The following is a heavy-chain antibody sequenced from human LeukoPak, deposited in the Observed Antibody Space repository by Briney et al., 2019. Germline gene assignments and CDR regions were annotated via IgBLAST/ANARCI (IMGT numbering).Heavy chain of an antibody. CDR2: INHSGST. Sequence: PSETLSLTCAAYGASFSGYYWSWIRQPPGKGLEWIGEINHSGSTNCNPSLKSRVTISVDTSKNQSSLKLTSVTAADTAVYYCAIFSDCSDDNCPNDYWGQGTLVTVSS. V-gene: IGHV4-34*01. D-gene: IGHD2-15*01. CDR3: AIFSDCSDDNCPNDY. CDR1: GASFSGYY. J-gene: IGHJ4*02.